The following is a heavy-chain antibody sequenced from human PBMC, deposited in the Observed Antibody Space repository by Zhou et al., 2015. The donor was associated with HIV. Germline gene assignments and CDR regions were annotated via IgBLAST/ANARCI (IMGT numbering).Heavy chain of an antibody. D-gene: IGHD2-2*01. CDR3: ARDRQDIVVVPAATCYAFDI. Sequence: QVQLVQSGAEVKKPGASVKVSCKASGYTFTSYGISWVRQAPGQGLEWMGWISAYNGNTNYAQKLQGRVTMTTDTSTSTAYMELRSLRSDDTAVYYCARDRQDIVVVPAATCYAFDIWGQGTMVTVSS. J-gene: IGHJ3*02. CDR2: ISAYNGNT. CDR1: GYTFTSYG. V-gene: IGHV1-18*01.